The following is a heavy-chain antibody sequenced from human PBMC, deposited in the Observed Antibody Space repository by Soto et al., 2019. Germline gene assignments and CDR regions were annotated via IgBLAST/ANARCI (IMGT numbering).Heavy chain of an antibody. V-gene: IGHV4-34*01. CDR1: GGSFSGYY. J-gene: IGHJ6*02. CDR2: INHSGST. CDR3: ARVSGIYYYGMDV. Sequence: QVQLQQWGAGLLKPSETLSLTCAVYGGSFSGYYWSWIRQPPGKGLEWIGEINHSGSTNYNPSLTSRATXSXDXXKNQFSLKRSSVTAADTAVYYCARVSGIYYYGMDVWGQGTTVTVSS. D-gene: IGHD3-10*01.